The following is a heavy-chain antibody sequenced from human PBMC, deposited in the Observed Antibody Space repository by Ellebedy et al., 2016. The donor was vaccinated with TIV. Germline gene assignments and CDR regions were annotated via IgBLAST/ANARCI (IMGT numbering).Heavy chain of an antibody. D-gene: IGHD6-19*01. V-gene: IGHV4-59*01. J-gene: IGHJ4*02. CDR1: GGSISGFY. Sequence: MPSETLSLTCTVSGGSISGFYWSWIRQPPGGGLEWIGHISDSGITNDNPTLKSRVSISVDTSKSQVSLKLTSVTTADTAVYYCARLSHDSGLYMRNDKWGPGTLVTVSS. CDR2: ISDSGIT. CDR3: ARLSHDSGLYMRNDK.